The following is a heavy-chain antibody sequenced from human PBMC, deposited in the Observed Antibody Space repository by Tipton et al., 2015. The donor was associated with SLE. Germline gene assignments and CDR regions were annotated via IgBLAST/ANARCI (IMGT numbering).Heavy chain of an antibody. V-gene: IGHV4-61*09. D-gene: IGHD4-17*01. Sequence: TLSLTCSVSGVSISRGSYFWTLIRQPAGKGLEWVGHIFSTGITAYNPSLKSRVSISADTSKIQFSLNLASMTAADTAVYYCARDSHTDYGDFYVDSWGQGTLVTVSS. J-gene: IGHJ4*02. CDR2: IFSTGIT. CDR3: ARDSHTDYGDFYVDS. CDR1: GVSISRGSYF.